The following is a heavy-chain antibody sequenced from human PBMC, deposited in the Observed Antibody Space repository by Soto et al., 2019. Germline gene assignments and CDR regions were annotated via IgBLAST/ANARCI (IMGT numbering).Heavy chain of an antibody. Sequence: QVQLVQSGAEVKKPGSSVKVSCKASGGTFSSYAISWVRQAPGQGLEWMGGIIPIFGTANYAQKFQGRVTITEDAATSTAYKELSSLRSDDTAVYYCARERIGTMIVVVTSGVELWGRGTLVTVSS. D-gene: IGHD3-22*01. J-gene: IGHJ2*01. CDR2: IIPIFGTA. CDR3: ARERIGTMIVVVTSGVEL. V-gene: IGHV1-69*12. CDR1: GGTFSSYA.